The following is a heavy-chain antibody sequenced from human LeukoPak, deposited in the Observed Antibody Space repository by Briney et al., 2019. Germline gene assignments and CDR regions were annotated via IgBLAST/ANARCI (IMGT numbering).Heavy chain of an antibody. CDR3: ARRRYYYDSSGPSNWFDP. Sequence: SETLSLTCAVYGGSFSGYYWSWIRQPPGKGLEWIGEINHSGSTNYNPPLKSRVTISVDTSKNQFSLKLSSVTAADTAVYYCARRRYYYDSSGPSNWFDPWGQGTLVTVSS. CDR2: INHSGST. V-gene: IGHV4-34*01. J-gene: IGHJ5*02. D-gene: IGHD3-22*01. CDR1: GGSFSGYY.